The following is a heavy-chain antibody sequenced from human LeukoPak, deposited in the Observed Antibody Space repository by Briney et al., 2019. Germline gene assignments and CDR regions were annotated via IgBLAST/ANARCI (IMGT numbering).Heavy chain of an antibody. CDR3: ARQSFCATDCYPQFDY. D-gene: IGHD2-21*02. CDR1: GYSFTSYW. Sequence: PGESLKISCKGPGYSFTSYWIGWVRQMPGKGLEWMGIIYPGDSDTRYSPSFQGQVTISADKFISTAYLQWSSLKASDTAMYYCARQSFCATDCYPQFDYWGQGTLVTVSS. J-gene: IGHJ4*02. V-gene: IGHV5-51*01. CDR2: IYPGDSDT.